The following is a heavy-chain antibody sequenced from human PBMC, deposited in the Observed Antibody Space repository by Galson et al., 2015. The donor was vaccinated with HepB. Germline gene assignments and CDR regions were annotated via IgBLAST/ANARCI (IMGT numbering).Heavy chain of an antibody. V-gene: IGHV1-24*01. D-gene: IGHD1-1*01. CDR3: ATSSVQLERGPYDAFDI. CDR2: FDPEDGET. Sequence: SVKVSCKVSGYTLTELSMHWVRQAPGKGLEWMGGFDPEDGETIYAQKFQGRVTMTEDTSTDTAYMELSSLRSEDTAVYYCATSSVQLERGPYDAFDIWGQGTMVTVSS. J-gene: IGHJ3*02. CDR1: GYTLTELS.